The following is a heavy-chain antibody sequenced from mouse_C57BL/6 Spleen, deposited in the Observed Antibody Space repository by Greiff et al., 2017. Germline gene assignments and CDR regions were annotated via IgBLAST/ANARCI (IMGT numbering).Heavy chain of an antibody. J-gene: IGHJ4*01. Sequence: QVQLKQPGAELVKPGASVKLSCKASGYTFTSYWMHWVKQRPGRGLEWIGRIDPNSGGTKYNEKFKSKATLTVDKPSSTAYMQLSSLTSEDSAVYYGARAAITTVVNYAMDYWGQGTSVTVSS. CDR2: IDPNSGGT. CDR3: ARAAITTVVNYAMDY. V-gene: IGHV1-72*01. D-gene: IGHD1-1*01. CDR1: GYTFTSYW.